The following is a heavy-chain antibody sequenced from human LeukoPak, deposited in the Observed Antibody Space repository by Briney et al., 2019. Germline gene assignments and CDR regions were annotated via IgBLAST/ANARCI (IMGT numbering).Heavy chain of an antibody. J-gene: IGHJ6*02. V-gene: IGHV3-23*01. CDR3: ARVEQQPRAVCGMDV. CDR2: ISGSGGST. CDR1: GFTFSSYA. Sequence: GGSLRLSCAASGFTFSSYAMSWVRQAPGKGLEWVSVISGSGGSTYYADSVKGRSTISRDNAKTSLYLQMNSLRDEDTAVYYCARVEQQPRAVCGMDVWGPGTTVTVSS. D-gene: IGHD6-13*01.